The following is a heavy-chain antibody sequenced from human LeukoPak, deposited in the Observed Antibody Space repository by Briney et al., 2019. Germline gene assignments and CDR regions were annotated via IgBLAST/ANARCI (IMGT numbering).Heavy chain of an antibody. V-gene: IGHV3-9*01. J-gene: IGHJ4*02. CDR3: AKASTYDARYFDY. CDR2: ISWNSGSI. D-gene: IGHD5/OR15-5a*01. CDR1: GFTFDDYA. Sequence: GRSLRLSCAASGFTFDDYAMHWVRQAPGKGLEWVSGISWNSGSIGYADSVKGRFTISRDNAKNSLYLQMNSLRAEDTALYYCAKASTYDARYFDYWGQGTLVTVSS.